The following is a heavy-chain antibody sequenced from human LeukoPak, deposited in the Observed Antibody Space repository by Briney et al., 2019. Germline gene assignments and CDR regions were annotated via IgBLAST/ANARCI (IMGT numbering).Heavy chain of an antibody. CDR1: GFTFSSYA. D-gene: IGHD3-3*01. Sequence: PGGSLRLSCAASGFTFSSYAMNWVRQAPGKGLEWVSSIDSSSSYIYYTDSVKGRFTISRDNAKNSLFLQMNSLRAEDTAVYYCSRGPHGGFVIIPTEFWGQGTLVTVSS. CDR2: IDSSSSYI. CDR3: SRGPHGGFVIIPTEF. J-gene: IGHJ4*02. V-gene: IGHV3-21*01.